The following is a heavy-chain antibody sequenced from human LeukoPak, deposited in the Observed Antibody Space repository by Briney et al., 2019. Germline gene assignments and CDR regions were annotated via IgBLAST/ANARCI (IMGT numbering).Heavy chain of an antibody. D-gene: IGHD3-22*01. Sequence: ASVKVSCKASGYTFTSYGISWVRQAPGQGLEWMGWISAYNGNTNYAQKLQGRVTMTTDTSTSTAYMELRSLRSDDTAVYYCARGVPDYYDSSGYDDAFDIWGQGTMATVSS. CDR1: GYTFTSYG. J-gene: IGHJ3*02. V-gene: IGHV1-18*01. CDR3: ARGVPDYYDSSGYDDAFDI. CDR2: ISAYNGNT.